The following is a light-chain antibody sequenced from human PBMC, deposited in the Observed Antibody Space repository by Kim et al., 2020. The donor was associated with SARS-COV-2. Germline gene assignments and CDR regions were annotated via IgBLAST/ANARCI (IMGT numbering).Light chain of an antibody. V-gene: IGKV3-20*01. CDR1: QSISSIH. CDR2: GIS. J-gene: IGKJ1*01. CDR3: QQYADSPPT. Sequence: EIVLTQSPGTLSLSPGERATLSCRASQSISSIHVAWYQQKHGRAPRLIIYGISNRATDIPDRFSGSGAGTDFTLTISRLEPEDFAVYYCQQYADSPPTFGQGTKVDIK.